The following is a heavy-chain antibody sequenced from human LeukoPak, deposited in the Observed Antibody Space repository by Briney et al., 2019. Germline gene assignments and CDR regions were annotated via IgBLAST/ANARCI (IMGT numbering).Heavy chain of an antibody. CDR2: ISSSSSYI. Sequence: GGSLRLSCAASGFTFSSYSMNWVRQAPGKGLEWVSSISSSSSYIYYADSVKGRFTISRDNAKNSLYLQMNSLRAEDTAVYYCARDLGTYSSPDSILHWGQGTLVTVSS. V-gene: IGHV3-21*01. CDR1: GFTFSSYS. CDR3: ARDLGTYSSPDSILH. J-gene: IGHJ4*02. D-gene: IGHD6-13*01.